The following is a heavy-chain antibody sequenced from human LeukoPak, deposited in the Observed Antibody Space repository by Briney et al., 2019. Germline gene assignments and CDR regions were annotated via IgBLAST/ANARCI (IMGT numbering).Heavy chain of an antibody. CDR1: GFTFDDYA. CDR2: ISSSSSYI. V-gene: IGHV3-21*01. CDR3: ARGQITMVRGVTPYYMDV. J-gene: IGHJ6*03. D-gene: IGHD3-10*01. Sequence: GGSLRLSCAASGFTFDDYAMHWVRHAPGKGLEWVSSISSSSSYIYYADSVKGRFTISRDNAKNSLYLQMNSLRAEDTAVYYCARGQITMVRGVTPYYMDVWGKGTTVTVSS.